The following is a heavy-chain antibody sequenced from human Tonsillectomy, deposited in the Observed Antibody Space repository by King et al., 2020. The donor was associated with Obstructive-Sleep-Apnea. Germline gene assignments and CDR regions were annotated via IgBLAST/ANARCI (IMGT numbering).Heavy chain of an antibody. D-gene: IGHD3-9*01. J-gene: IGHJ5*02. V-gene: IGHV3-66*01. CDR3: SRGHYDIVTGYYSSP. Sequence: VQLVESGGGLVQPGGSLRLSCVASGFTVSSNYMRWVRQAPGKGLEWLSVIYSGGTTYSADSVKGRFTISRDTSKNTLFLQMNSLSVEDTAVYYCSRGHYDIVTGYYSSPWGQGTLVTVSS. CDR1: GFTVSSNY. CDR2: IYSGGTT.